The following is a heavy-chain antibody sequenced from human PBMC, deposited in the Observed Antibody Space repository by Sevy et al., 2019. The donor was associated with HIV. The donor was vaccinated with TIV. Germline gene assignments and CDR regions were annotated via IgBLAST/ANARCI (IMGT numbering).Heavy chain of an antibody. V-gene: IGHV3-23*01. D-gene: IGHD6-13*01. Sequence: RGSLRLSCAASGFTFSTYTMNWVRQAPGKGLEWVSAISGSGGSTYYADSVKGRFTISRDKSKNTLYLQMNNLRAEDTAVYYCAKGDSTFYGMDVWGQGTTVTVSS. CDR1: GFTFSTYT. CDR2: ISGSGGST. J-gene: IGHJ6*02. CDR3: AKGDSTFYGMDV.